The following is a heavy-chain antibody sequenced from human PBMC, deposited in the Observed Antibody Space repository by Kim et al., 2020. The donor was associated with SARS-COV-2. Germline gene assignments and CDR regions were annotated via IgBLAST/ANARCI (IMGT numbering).Heavy chain of an antibody. Sequence: ASVKVSCKPSGYTFISYALNWVRQAPGQGLEWMGWINTNTGTPTYAQGFTGHFVLSLDTSVSTAYLQIGSLKAEDTAVYYCAGGGSWDSYYYGMAVWGQG. J-gene: IGHJ6*02. D-gene: IGHD3-16*01. V-gene: IGHV7-4-1*01. CDR1: GYTFISYA. CDR2: INTNTGTP. CDR3: AGGGSWDSYYYGMAV.